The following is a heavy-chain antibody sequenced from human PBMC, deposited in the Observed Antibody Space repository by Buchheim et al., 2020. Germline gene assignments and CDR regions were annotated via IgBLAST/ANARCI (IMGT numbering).Heavy chain of an antibody. CDR3: ARASVAGLYFDY. J-gene: IGHJ4*02. CDR1: GGSISSGIYY. Sequence: QVQLQESGPGLLKPSQTLSLTCTVSGGSISSGIYYWSWIRQPAGKGLEWIGRIYTSGSTNYNPSLKSRGTISVDTTKNHFSLKLNSVTAADTAAYYCARASVAGLYFDYWGQGSL. D-gene: IGHD6-19*01. V-gene: IGHV4-61*02. CDR2: IYTSGST.